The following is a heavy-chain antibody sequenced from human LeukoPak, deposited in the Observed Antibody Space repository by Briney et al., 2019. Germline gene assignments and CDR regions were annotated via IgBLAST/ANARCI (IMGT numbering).Heavy chain of an antibody. CDR2: IYRGGST. CDR3: AREPHYYDPNGPFL. V-gene: IGHV3-66*01. CDR1: GFTLTSNY. D-gene: IGHD3-22*01. J-gene: IGHJ2*01. Sequence: AGGSLRLSCAVSGFTLTSNYMSWVRQAPGKGLEWVSVIYRGGSTYYADAVKGRFSISRDNSKNTLYLQMNGLRAEDTAMYYCAREPHYYDPNGPFLWGRGTLVTVSS.